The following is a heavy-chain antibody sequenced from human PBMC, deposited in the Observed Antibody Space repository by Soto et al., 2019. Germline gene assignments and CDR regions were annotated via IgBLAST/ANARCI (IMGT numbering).Heavy chain of an antibody. V-gene: IGHV3-49*03. D-gene: IGHD3-3*01. CDR1: GFTFGDYA. CDR2: IRSKAYGGTT. J-gene: IGHJ6*02. Sequence: GSLRLSCTASGFTFGDYAMSWFRQAPGKGLEWVGFIRSKAYGGTTEYAASVKGRFTISRDDSKSIAYLQMNSLKTEDTAVYYCTRELSITIFGVVKYYYGMDVWGQGTTVTVSS. CDR3: TRELSITIFGVVKYYYGMDV.